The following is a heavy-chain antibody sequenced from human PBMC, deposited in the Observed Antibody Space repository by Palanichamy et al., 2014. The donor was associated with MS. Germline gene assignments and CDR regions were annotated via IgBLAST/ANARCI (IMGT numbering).Heavy chain of an antibody. Sequence: QLQLQESGPGLVKPSETLSLTCTVSGGSISSSSHYWGWIRQSPGKGLEWIGSMFHSGNTYFYNPSLKSRVTIFVDTSKSQFSLRMSSVTAADTALYYCARSYCSDTSCHIQYFDFWGHGILVTVSS. CDR1: GGSISSSSHY. CDR2: MFHSGNT. CDR3: ARSYCSDTSCHIQYFDF. J-gene: IGHJ4*01. D-gene: IGHD2-15*01. V-gene: IGHV4-39*01.